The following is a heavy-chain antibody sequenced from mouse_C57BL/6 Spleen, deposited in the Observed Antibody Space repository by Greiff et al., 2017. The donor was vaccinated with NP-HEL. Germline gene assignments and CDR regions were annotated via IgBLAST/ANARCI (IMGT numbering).Heavy chain of an antibody. V-gene: IGHV1-64*01. CDR3: AKRAYYAMDY. CDR2: IHPNSGST. J-gene: IGHJ4*01. D-gene: IGHD3-3*01. Sequence: QVQLQQPGAELVKPGASVKLSCKASGYTFTSYWMHWVKQRPGQGLEWIGMIHPNSGSTNYNEKFKSKATLTVDKSSSTAYMQPSSLTSEDSAVYYCAKRAYYAMDYWGQGTSVTVSS. CDR1: GYTFTSYW.